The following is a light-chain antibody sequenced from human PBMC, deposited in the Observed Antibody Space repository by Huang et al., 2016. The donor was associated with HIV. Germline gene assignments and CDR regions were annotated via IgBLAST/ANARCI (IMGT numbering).Light chain of an antibody. CDR1: QSVSSY. V-gene: IGKV3-11*01. CDR2: DAA. CDR3: QHRSKWPLT. J-gene: IGKJ4*01. Sequence: EIVLTQSPATLSLSPGERATLSCRASQSVSSYLAWYQQKPGQAPRLLIYDAANRATGIPARFRGSGSGTDFTLTISSLEPEDFAVYYCQHRSKWPLTFGGGTKVEIK.